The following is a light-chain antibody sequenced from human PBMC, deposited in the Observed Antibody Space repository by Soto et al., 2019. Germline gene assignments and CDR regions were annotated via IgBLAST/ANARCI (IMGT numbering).Light chain of an antibody. CDR3: SSYTSSTGYV. J-gene: IGLJ1*01. CDR2: EVT. V-gene: IGLV2-14*01. Sequence: QSVLTQPASVSGSPGQSITISCTGTSSDVGGYNYVSWYQLHPGKAPKLILYEVTNRPSGVSDRFSGSKSGNTASLTISGLQAEDEADYYCSSYTSSTGYVFATGTKVTV. CDR1: SSDVGGYNY.